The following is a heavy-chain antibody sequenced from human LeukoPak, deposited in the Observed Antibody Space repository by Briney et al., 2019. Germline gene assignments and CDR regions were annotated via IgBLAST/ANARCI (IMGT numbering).Heavy chain of an antibody. Sequence: SETLSLTCTVSGGSISSYFWSWIRQPPGKGLEWIGHIYYSGNTNYSPSLKSRVTISVDTSKNQFSLKLSSVTAADTAVYYCAREGYYDVLTGYYYNWLDSWGQGTLVTVSS. D-gene: IGHD3-9*01. CDR3: AREGYYDVLTGYYYNWLDS. J-gene: IGHJ5*01. CDR1: GGSISSYF. V-gene: IGHV4-59*01. CDR2: IYYSGNT.